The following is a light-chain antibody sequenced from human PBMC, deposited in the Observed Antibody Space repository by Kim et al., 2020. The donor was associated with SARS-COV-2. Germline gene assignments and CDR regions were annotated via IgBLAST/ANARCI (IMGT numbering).Light chain of an antibody. CDR1: SSDVGAYNY. CDR3: CAYAGSETYV. J-gene: IGLJ1*01. V-gene: IGLV2-11*01. Sequence: QSVAISGTGTSSDVGAYNYVSWHQQHPGKAPKLMIYDVSKRPSGVPDRFSGSKSGNTASLTISGLQAEDEADYYCCAYAGSETYVFGSGTKVTVL. CDR2: DVS.